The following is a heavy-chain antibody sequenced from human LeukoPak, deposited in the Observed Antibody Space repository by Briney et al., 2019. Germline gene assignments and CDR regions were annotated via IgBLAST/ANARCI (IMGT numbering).Heavy chain of an antibody. CDR3: AKDKAVGYCSGGSCYFAAFDI. CDR1: GFTFSSYA. V-gene: IGHV3-23*01. Sequence: GGSLRLSCAASGFTFSSYAMSWVRQAPGKGLEWVAAISGSGGSTYYADSVKGRFTISRDDSKNTLYLQMNSLRAEDTAVYYCAKDKAVGYCSGGSCYFAAFDIWGQGTMVTVSS. J-gene: IGHJ3*02. D-gene: IGHD2-15*01. CDR2: ISGSGGST.